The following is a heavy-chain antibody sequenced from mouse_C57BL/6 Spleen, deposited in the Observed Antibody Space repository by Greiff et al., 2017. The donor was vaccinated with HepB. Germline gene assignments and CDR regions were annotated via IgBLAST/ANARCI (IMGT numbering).Heavy chain of an antibody. Sequence: QVQLKQPGAELVKPGASVKMSCKASGYTFTSYWITWVKQRPGQGLEWIGDIYPGSGSTNYNEKFKSKATLTVDTSSSTAYMQLSSLTSEDSAVYYCARMETAQASDYWGQGTTLTVSS. V-gene: IGHV1-55*01. CDR1: GYTFTSYW. CDR3: ARMETAQASDY. CDR2: IYPGSGST. D-gene: IGHD3-2*02. J-gene: IGHJ2*01.